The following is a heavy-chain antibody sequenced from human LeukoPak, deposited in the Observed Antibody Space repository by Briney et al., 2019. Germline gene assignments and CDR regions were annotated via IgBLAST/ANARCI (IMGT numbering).Heavy chain of an antibody. CDR1: GFTFSSYA. CDR3: AVSSGYYYSRFDY. Sequence: GGSLRPSCSASGFTFSSYAMHWVRQAPGKGLEYVSSITSNGDTTYYADALQGRFTISRDNSKNTLFLQMISLRAEDTAVYYCAVSSGYYYSRFDYWGQGTLVTVSS. J-gene: IGHJ4*01. V-gene: IGHV3-64D*09. D-gene: IGHD3-22*01. CDR2: ITSNGDTT.